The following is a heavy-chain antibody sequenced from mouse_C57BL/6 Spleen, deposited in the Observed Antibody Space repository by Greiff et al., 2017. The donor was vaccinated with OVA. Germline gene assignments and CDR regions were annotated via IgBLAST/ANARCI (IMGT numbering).Heavy chain of an antibody. V-gene: IGHV6-6*01. D-gene: IGHD4-1*01. Sequence: EVQLVESGGGLVQPGGSMKLSCAASGFTFSDAWMDWVRQSPEKGLEWVAEIRNKANNHATYYAESVKGRFTISRDDSKSSVYLQMNSLRAEDTGIYYCTSLTGTGLNYWGQGTTLTVSS. J-gene: IGHJ2*01. CDR2: IRNKANNHAT. CDR3: TSLTGTGLNY. CDR1: GFTFSDAW.